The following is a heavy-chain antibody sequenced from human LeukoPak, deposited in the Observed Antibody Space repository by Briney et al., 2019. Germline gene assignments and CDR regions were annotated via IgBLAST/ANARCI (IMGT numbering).Heavy chain of an antibody. Sequence: GRSLRVSFAASRFTFISYRMHWLRQAPAKGLAGVAVIWYDGSKKYCVDAVKGQFTNSRDNYKNTLYLQMNGLRAEDTAVYYCARDLPYGDYAFDYWGQGTLVTVSS. CDR2: IWYDGSKK. CDR1: RFTFISYR. D-gene: IGHD4-17*01. V-gene: IGHV3-33*01. J-gene: IGHJ4*02. CDR3: ARDLPYGDYAFDY.